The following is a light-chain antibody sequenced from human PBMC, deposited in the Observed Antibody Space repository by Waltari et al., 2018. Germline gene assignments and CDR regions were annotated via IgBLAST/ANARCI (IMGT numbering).Light chain of an antibody. CDR2: EVT. V-gene: IGLV2-23*02. CDR1: SNDLGSSNL. J-gene: IGLJ2*01. CDR3: CPYTSSSTLV. Sequence: QSALTQPASVSASPGQSITISCTGTSNDLGSSNLVSWYQHHPGKVPKLMIYEVTKRPSGVSSRFSGSKSGKTASLTISGLQPEDEADYYCCPYTSSSTLVFGPGTKLTVL.